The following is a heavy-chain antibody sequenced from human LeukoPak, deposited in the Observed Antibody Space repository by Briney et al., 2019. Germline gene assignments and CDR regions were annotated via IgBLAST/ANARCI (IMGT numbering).Heavy chain of an antibody. D-gene: IGHD6-13*01. Sequence: GGSLRLSCAVSGLTFSRYAMSWVRQAPGKGLEWVSAISESGTGTYYADSVKGRFTISRDNAKNSLYLQMNSLRAEDTAVYYCARGVYSSSWSLDYWGQGTLVTVSS. CDR2: ISESGTGT. CDR3: ARGVYSSSWSLDY. CDR1: GLTFSRYA. J-gene: IGHJ4*02. V-gene: IGHV3-23*01.